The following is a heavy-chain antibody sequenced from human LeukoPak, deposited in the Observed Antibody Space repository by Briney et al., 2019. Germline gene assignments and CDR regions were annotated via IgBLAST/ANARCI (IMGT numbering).Heavy chain of an antibody. J-gene: IGHJ4*02. D-gene: IGHD2-2*01. CDR3: ARGSVYCSSTSCYPDTLDF. V-gene: IGHV4-30-2*01. CDR2: IYHSGSA. Sequence: PSETLSLTCAVSGGSISSGGYSWSWIRQPPGKGLEWIGYIYHSGSAYYNPSLKSRVTISVDRSKNQFSLKLSTVTAADTAVYYCARGSVYCSSTSCYPDTLDFWGQGTLVTVSS. CDR1: GGSISSGGYS.